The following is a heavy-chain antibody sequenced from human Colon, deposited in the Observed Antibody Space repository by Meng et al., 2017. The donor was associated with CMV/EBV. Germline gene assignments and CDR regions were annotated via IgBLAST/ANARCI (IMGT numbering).Heavy chain of an antibody. V-gene: IGHV3-30-3*01. D-gene: IGHD3-3*01. Sequence: GESLKISCAASGFTFSSYAMHWVRQAPGKGLEWVAVISYDGSNKYYADSVKGRFTISRDHSKNTLYLQMNSLRAEDTAVYYCVCHDVWSGPKYFQHWGQGTLVTVSS. CDR2: ISYDGSNK. CDR1: GFTFSSYA. CDR3: VCHDVWSGPKYFQH. J-gene: IGHJ1*01.